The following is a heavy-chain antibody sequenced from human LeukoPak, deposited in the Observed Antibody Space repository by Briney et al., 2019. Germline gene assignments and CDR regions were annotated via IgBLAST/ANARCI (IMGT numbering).Heavy chain of an antibody. V-gene: IGHV3-30*02. J-gene: IGHJ4*02. CDR3: ARESHYCSSTSCSGVGFDY. CDR1: GFTFSSYG. D-gene: IGHD2-2*01. CDR2: IRNDGNIK. Sequence: HPGGSLRLSCAASGFTFSSYGMHWVRQAPGKGLEWVAFIRNDGNIKYYADSVKGRFTISRDNSKNTLYLQMNSLRAEDTAVYYCARESHYCSSTSCSGVGFDYWGQGTLVTVSS.